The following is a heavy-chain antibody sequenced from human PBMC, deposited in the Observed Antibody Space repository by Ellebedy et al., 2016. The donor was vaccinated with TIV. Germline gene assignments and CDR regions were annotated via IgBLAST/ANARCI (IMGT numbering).Heavy chain of an antibody. V-gene: IGHV4-39*07. D-gene: IGHD3-16*02. CDR1: GGSMSSGNYY. J-gene: IGHJ4*02. CDR2: IYQSGST. Sequence: MPSETLSLTCTVSGGSMSSGNYYWGWIRQPPGKGLEWIGSIYQSGSTYYNASLKSRVTISADTSKNLFSLKLSSVTATDTAVYYCARVIGPRYGDYWGQGTLVTVSS. CDR3: ARVIGPRYGDY.